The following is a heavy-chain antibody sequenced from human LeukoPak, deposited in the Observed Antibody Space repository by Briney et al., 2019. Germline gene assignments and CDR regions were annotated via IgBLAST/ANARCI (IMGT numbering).Heavy chain of an antibody. V-gene: IGHV4-39*01. CDR1: GGSISSSSYY. Sequence: SETLSLTCTVSGGSISSSSYYWGWLRQPPGKGLEWIGSIYYSGTTYYNPSLKGRVTISVDTSKNQFSLKLSSVTAADTAVYYCARQVREDSSGWYGSAYYFDYWGQGTLVTVSS. J-gene: IGHJ4*02. D-gene: IGHD6-19*01. CDR2: IYYSGTT. CDR3: ARQVREDSSGWYGSAYYFDY.